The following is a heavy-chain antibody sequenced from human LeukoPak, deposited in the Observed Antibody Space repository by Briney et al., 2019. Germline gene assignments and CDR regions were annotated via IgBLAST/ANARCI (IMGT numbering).Heavy chain of an antibody. V-gene: IGHV3-30*18. CDR3: AKDRGRWHPNGMDV. CDR2: ISYDGSNK. CDR1: GFTFSSYG. Sequence: SGGSLRLSCAASGFTFSSYGMHWVRQAPGKGLEWVAVISYDGSNKYYADSVKGRFTISRDNSKNTLYLQMNSLRAEDTAVYYCAKDRGRWHPNGMDVWGQGTTVTVSS. D-gene: IGHD3-10*01. J-gene: IGHJ6*02.